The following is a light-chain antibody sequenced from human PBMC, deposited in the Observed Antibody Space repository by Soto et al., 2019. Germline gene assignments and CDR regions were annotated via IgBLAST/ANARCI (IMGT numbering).Light chain of an antibody. Sequence: QSALTQPASVSGSPGQSITISCTGTSSDVGGYNYVSWYQQHPGKAPKLMIYEVSNRPSGVSNRFSGSKSGNTASLTISGLQAEDEADYYCSSFTSGSTLFGTGTKLTGL. CDR3: SSFTSGSTL. CDR2: EVS. CDR1: SSDVGGYNY. V-gene: IGLV2-14*01. J-gene: IGLJ1*01.